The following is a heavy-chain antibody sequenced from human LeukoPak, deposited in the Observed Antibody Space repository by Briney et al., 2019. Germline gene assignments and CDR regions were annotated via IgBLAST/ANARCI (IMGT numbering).Heavy chain of an antibody. J-gene: IGHJ6*03. D-gene: IGHD3-22*01. CDR1: GFTFSDHY. Sequence: GGSLRLSCAASGFTFSDHYMDWVRQAPGKGLEWVGRTRNKANSYTTEYAASVKGRFTISRDDSKNSLYLQMNSLKTEDTAVYYCARSRDSSGYSVYYYYMDVWGKGTTVTVSS. CDR3: ARSRDSSGYSVYYYYMDV. V-gene: IGHV3-72*01. CDR2: TRNKANSYTT.